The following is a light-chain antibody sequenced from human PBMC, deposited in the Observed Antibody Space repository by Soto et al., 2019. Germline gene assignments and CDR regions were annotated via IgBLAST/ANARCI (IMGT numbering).Light chain of an antibody. CDR3: AAWDDSLSVYVV. V-gene: IGLV1-47*01. J-gene: IGLJ2*01. Sequence: QSVLTQPPSASGTPGQRVTISCSGSSSNIGSNYVYWYQQLPGTAPKLLIYRNNQRPSGVPDPFSGSKSGTSASLAISGLRSEDEADYYCAAWDDSLSVYVVFGGGTKLTVL. CDR1: SSNIGSNY. CDR2: RNN.